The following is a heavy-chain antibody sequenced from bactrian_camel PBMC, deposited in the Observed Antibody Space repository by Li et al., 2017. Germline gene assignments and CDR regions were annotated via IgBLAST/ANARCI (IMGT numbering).Heavy chain of an antibody. J-gene: IGHJ4*01. CDR1: GYSSHSHC. D-gene: IGHD2*01. CDR3: ARDSPFFGRCFVLPGESGS. V-gene: IGHV3S1*01. Sequence: VQLVESGGGLVQPGGSLRLSCVVSGYSSHSHCMGWFRQAPGKEREGVAAIYSGDGTTYYVDSVRGRFTVSQDTGKNTLYLQMTNLKSEDSAMYYCARDSPFFGRCFVLPGESGSRGQGTQVTV. CDR2: IYSGDGTT.